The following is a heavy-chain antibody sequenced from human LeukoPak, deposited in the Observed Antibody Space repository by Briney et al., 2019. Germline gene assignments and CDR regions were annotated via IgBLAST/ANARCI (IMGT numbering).Heavy chain of an antibody. CDR3: ARDWAELTHDYGDLNWFDP. CDR1: GYTFTSYG. J-gene: IGHJ5*02. D-gene: IGHD4-17*01. Sequence: ASVKVSCKASGYTFTSYGISWVRQAPGQGLEWMGWISAYNGNTNYAQKLQGRVTMTTDTSTSTAYMELRSLRSDDTAVCYCARDWAELTHDYGDLNWFDPWGQGTLVTVSS. CDR2: ISAYNGNT. V-gene: IGHV1-18*01.